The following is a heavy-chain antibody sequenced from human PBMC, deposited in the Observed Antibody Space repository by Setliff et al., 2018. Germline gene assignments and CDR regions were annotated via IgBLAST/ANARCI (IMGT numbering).Heavy chain of an antibody. D-gene: IGHD3-22*01. Sequence: GSLRLSCAASGFTFSSYSMNWVRQAPGKGLEWVSYISSSSSTIYYADSVKGRFTISRDNAKNSLYLQMNSLRAEDTAVYYCARDRDPDYYDSSGNDAFDIWGQGTMVTVSS. CDR3: ARDRDPDYYDSSGNDAFDI. CDR2: ISSSSSTI. CDR1: GFTFSSYS. V-gene: IGHV3-48*04. J-gene: IGHJ3*02.